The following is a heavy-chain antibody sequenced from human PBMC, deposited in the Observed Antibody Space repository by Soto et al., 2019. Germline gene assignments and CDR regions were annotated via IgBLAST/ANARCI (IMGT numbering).Heavy chain of an antibody. CDR3: ASSRGNGGYSSSSVWFDP. CDR1: GYTFTSYG. D-gene: IGHD6-6*01. Sequence: ASVKVSCKASGYTFTSYGISWVRQAPGQGLEWMGWISAYNGNTNYAQKLQGRVTMTTDTSTSTAYMELRSLRSDDTAVYYCASSRGNGGYSSSSVWFDPWGKGTLVTVSS. V-gene: IGHV1-18*04. J-gene: IGHJ5*02. CDR2: ISAYNGNT.